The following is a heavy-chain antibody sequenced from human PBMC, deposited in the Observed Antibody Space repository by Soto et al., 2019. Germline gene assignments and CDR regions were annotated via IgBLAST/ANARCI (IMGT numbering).Heavy chain of an antibody. D-gene: IGHD2-15*01. CDR3: ATGAVASPTHFDY. CDR1: GASINTYY. Sequence: SETLSLTCTVSGASINTYYWNWIRQSPGKGLEWIGYIYYYSGSTSYHPSLQSRVTISVDTSKNQFSLKLSSVTAADPAVYFCATGAVASPTHFDYWGQGNPVTVSP. V-gene: IGHV4-59*03. CDR2: IYYYSGST. J-gene: IGHJ4*02.